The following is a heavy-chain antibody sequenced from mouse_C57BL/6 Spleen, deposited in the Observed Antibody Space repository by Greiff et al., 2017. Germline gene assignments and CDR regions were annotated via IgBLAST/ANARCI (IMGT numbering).Heavy chain of an antibody. J-gene: IGHJ2*01. CDR1: GYTFTDYY. D-gene: IGHD1-1*01. CDR3: ATGTTVYFDY. CDR2: INPNNGGT. V-gene: IGHV1-26*01. Sequence: EVQLQQSGPELVKPGASVKISCKASGYTFTDYYMNWVKQSHGKSLEWIGDINPNNGGTSYNQKFKGKATLTVDKSSSTAYMELRSLTSEDSAVYYCATGTTVYFDYWGQGTTLTVSS.